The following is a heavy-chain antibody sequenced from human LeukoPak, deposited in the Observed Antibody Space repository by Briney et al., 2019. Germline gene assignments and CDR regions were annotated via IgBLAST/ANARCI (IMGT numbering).Heavy chain of an antibody. Sequence: ASVKVSCKASGGTFSSYAISWVRQAPGQGLEWMGGIIPIFGTANYAQKFQGRVTITADKSTSTAYMELSSLRSEDTAVYYCARLFLHYYYMDVWGKGTTVTISS. CDR1: GGTFSSYA. CDR2: IIPIFGTA. V-gene: IGHV1-69*06. J-gene: IGHJ6*03. CDR3: ARLFLHYYYMDV.